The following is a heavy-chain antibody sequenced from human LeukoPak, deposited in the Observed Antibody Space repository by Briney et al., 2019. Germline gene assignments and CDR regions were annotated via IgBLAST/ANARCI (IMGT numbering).Heavy chain of an antibody. Sequence: RRSRRPAWFPARLTLGSFFMTWVRPVPRRGLEWDSSIMGSGDDTYYADSVKGRFTISRDNSKNTLYLQMNSLRAEDTAVYYCAKKEAMIRGVPYYYDFWGQGTLVTVSS. CDR1: RLTLGSFF. CDR3: AKKEAMIRGVPYYYDF. J-gene: IGHJ4*02. CDR2: IMGSGDDT. V-gene: IGHV3-23*01. D-gene: IGHD3-10*01.